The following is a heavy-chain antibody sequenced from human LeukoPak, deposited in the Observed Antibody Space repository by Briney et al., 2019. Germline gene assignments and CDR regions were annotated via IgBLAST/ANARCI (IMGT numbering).Heavy chain of an antibody. Sequence: SVKVSCKASGGTFSSYAISWVRQAPGQGLEWMGGIIPIFGTANYAQKFQGRVTITTDESTSTAYMELSSLRPEDTAVYYCATTSYCGGDCYEYFDYWGQGTLVTVSS. D-gene: IGHD2-21*02. CDR3: ATTSYCGGDCYEYFDY. CDR1: GGTFSSYA. J-gene: IGHJ4*02. V-gene: IGHV1-69*05. CDR2: IIPIFGTA.